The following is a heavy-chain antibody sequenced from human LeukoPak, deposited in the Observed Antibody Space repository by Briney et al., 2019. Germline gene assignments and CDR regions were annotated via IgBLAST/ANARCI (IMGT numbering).Heavy chain of an antibody. Sequence: PGGSLRLSCAASGFTFSRYYMHWVRQAPGKGLVWVSRINSDGRSTTCADSVRGRFTVSRDNAKNTLYLQMNSLKVEDTAMYYCTRVFVGDEYSSSGYWGQGTLVTVSS. D-gene: IGHD6-13*01. V-gene: IGHV3-74*01. CDR1: GFTFSRYY. CDR3: TRVFVGDEYSSSGY. CDR2: INSDGRST. J-gene: IGHJ4*02.